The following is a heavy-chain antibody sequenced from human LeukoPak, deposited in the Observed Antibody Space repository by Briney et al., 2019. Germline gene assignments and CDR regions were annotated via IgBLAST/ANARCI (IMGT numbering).Heavy chain of an antibody. CDR1: GGSISSYY. J-gene: IGHJ4*02. D-gene: IGHD6-13*01. CDR3: ARHDAYSSSWYFFDY. Sequence: SETLSLTCTVSGGSISSYYWSWIRQPPGKGLEWIGYIYYSGGTNYNPSLKSRVTISVDTSKNQFSLKLSSVTAADAAVYYCARHDAYSSSWYFFDYWGQGTLVTVSS. CDR2: IYYSGGT. V-gene: IGHV4-59*08.